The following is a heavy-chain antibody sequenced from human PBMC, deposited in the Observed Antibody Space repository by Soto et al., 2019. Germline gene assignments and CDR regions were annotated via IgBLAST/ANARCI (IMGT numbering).Heavy chain of an antibody. J-gene: IGHJ4*02. CDR2: IYWDDDK. Sequence: GSTPMYPQQTLTLACTFSLLSPRASGGGVGWIRQHPGKALEWLALIYWDDDKRYSPSLKSRLTITKDTSKNQVVLTMTNMDPVDTATYYCAHGHPARGSYWGQGTLVTVS. CDR1: LLSPRASGGG. V-gene: IGHV2-5*02. D-gene: IGHD3-10*01. CDR3: AHGHPARGSY.